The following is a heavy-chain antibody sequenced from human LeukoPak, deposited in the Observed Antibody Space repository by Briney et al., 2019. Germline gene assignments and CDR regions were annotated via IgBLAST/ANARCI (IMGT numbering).Heavy chain of an antibody. D-gene: IGHD6-6*01. Sequence: SETLSLTCTVYGGSFSGYCWSWIRQSPGKGLEWIGEINHSGSINYNPSLKSRVTISVDTSKKQFSLKVTSVTAADTAVYYCARSGVAARPRYWFDPWGQGTLVTVSS. V-gene: IGHV4-34*01. CDR1: GGSFSGYC. CDR2: INHSGSI. CDR3: ARSGVAARPRYWFDP. J-gene: IGHJ5*02.